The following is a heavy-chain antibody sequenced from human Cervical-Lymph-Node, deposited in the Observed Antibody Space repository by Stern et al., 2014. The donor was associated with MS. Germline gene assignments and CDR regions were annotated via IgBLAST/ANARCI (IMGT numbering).Heavy chain of an antibody. CDR1: GYSFTANW. V-gene: IGHV5-51*01. J-gene: IGHJ4*02. Sequence: VQLVQSGAEVKKPGESLKISCKGSGYSFTANWIAWVRQMPGTGLEWRGIIYPGDSDTRSSRSFQGQVTISADKSISTAYLQWSSLKASDTAMYDCARDYGDYAFDYWGQGTLVTVSS. CDR2: IYPGDSDT. D-gene: IGHD4-17*01. CDR3: ARDYGDYAFDY.